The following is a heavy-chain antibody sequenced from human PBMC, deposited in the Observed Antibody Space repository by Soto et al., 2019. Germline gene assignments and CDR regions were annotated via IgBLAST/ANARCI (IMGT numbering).Heavy chain of an antibody. J-gene: IGHJ4*02. CDR2: IRSKAFGGTT. D-gene: IGHD3-22*01. CDR3: GRIRTTMIVVVSDY. CDR1: GFTFGDYA. Sequence: PGGSLRLSCTASGFTFGDYAMSWFRQAPGKGLEWVGFIRSKAFGGTTEYAAAVKGRFIISRDDSKSIAYLQMDSLRTEDTAVYYCGRIRTTMIVVVSDYWGQGTLVTVSS. V-gene: IGHV3-49*03.